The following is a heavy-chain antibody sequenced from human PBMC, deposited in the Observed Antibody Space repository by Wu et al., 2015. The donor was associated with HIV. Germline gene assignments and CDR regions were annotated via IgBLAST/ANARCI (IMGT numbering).Heavy chain of an antibody. CDR2: IIPIHGAA. CDR3: ASSIGEVVPAAIGPFYFDY. D-gene: IGHD2-2*02. Sequence: QVQLVQSGAEVRKPGSSVKVSCKASGGTFSRSGFSWVRQVPGQGFEWMGRIIPIHGAANYAQKFQGRVTITADESTNTAYMDLSSLRSEDTAVYYCASSIGEVVPAAIGPFYFDYWGQGTLVTVSS. V-gene: IGHV1-69*11. CDR1: GGTFSRSG. J-gene: IGHJ4*02.